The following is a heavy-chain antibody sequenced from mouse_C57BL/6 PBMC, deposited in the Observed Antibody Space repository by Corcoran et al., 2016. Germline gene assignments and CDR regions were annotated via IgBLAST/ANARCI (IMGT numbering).Heavy chain of an antibody. J-gene: IGHJ3*01. V-gene: IGHV9-3*01. Sequence: QIQLVQSGPELKKPGETVKISCKASGYTFTTYGMSWVKQAPGKGLKWMGWINTYSGVPTYADDFKGRFAFSLETSASTAYLQINNLKNEDTATYFCARDPGAYWGQGTLVTVSA. CDR3: ARDPGAY. CDR2: INTYSGVP. CDR1: GYTFTTYG.